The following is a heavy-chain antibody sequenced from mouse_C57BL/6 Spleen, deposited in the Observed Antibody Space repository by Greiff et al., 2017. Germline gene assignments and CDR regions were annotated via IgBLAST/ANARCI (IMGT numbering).Heavy chain of an antibody. CDR2: IWSGGST. CDR1: GFSFTSYG. V-gene: IGHV2-4*01. J-gene: IGHJ2*01. CDR3: AKNFPGGYYFDY. Sequence: VQLQQSGPGLVQPSQSLSITCSVSGFSFTSYGVHWVRQPPGKGLEWLGVIWSGGSTDYNAAFISRLSIIKDNSKSQVFFKMNILQADDTAIYYGAKNFPGGYYFDYWGQGTTLTVSS.